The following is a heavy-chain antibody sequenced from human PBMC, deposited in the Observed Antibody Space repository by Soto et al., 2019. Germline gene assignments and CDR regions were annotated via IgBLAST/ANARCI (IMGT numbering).Heavy chain of an antibody. V-gene: IGHV3-23*01. CDR1: GFTFSSYA. Sequence: GGSLRLSCAASGFTFSSYAMSWVRQAPGKGLEWVSTINGRGDDTDCADSVKGRFTISRDNFRNTLFLQMNSLRAEDTAVYYCAKRTPYYFDSWGQGTLVTVSS. CDR3: AKRTPYYFDS. CDR2: INGRGDDT. J-gene: IGHJ4*02.